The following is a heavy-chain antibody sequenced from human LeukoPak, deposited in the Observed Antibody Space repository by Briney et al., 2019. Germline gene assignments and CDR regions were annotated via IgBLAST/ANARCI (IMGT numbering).Heavy chain of an antibody. Sequence: SETLSLTCTVSGGSISSYYWSWIRQPPGKGLGWIGYIFYSGSTNYNPSLKSRVTISVDSSKNQFSLKLSSVTAADTAVYYCARVGGYCSTTTCYPFYFEYWGQGTLVTVSS. V-gene: IGHV4-59*01. CDR1: GGSISSYY. CDR2: IFYSGST. D-gene: IGHD2-2*01. J-gene: IGHJ4*02. CDR3: ARVGGYCSTTTCYPFYFEY.